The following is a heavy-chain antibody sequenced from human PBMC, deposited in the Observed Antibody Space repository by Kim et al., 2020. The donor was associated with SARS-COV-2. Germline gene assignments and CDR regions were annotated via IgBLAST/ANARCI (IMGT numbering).Heavy chain of an antibody. Sequence: GGSLRLSCAASGFTFSLYNMNWVRQAPGKGLEWVSYITTNSGSIYYADSVKGRFTISRDTAKSSLYLQMNSLRVEDSALYYCVRGPQCTRTTCYYNGLDVWGQGTTVTVSS. D-gene: IGHD6-19*01. J-gene: IGHJ6*02. CDR1: GFTFSLYN. CDR3: VRGPQCTRTTCYYNGLDV. CDR2: ITTNSGSI. V-gene: IGHV3-21*01.